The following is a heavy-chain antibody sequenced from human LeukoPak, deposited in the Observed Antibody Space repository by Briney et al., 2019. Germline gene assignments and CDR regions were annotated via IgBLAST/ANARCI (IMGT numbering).Heavy chain of an antibody. CDR2: IYYSGST. V-gene: IGHV4-39*07. CDR1: GGSITSTSYY. Sequence: PSETLSLTCTVSGGSITSTSYYWGWIRQPPGKGPEWIGSIYYSGSTNYNPSLKSRITISLDTSKNQFSLKLISVTAADTAVYYCASVRGYSSGWYASGFDPWGQGTLVTVSS. D-gene: IGHD6-19*01. J-gene: IGHJ5*02. CDR3: ASVRGYSSGWYASGFDP.